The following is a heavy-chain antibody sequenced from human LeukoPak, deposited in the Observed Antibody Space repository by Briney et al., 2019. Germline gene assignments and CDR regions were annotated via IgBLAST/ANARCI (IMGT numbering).Heavy chain of an antibody. CDR3: ARSYYYYYYMDV. V-gene: IGHV3-30*01. CDR2: ISYDGSNK. Sequence: GRSLRLSCAASGFTFSSYAMHWVRQAPGKGLEWVAVISYDGSNKYYADSVKGRFTISRDNSKNTLYLQMNSLRAEDTAVYYCARSYYYYYYMDVWGKWTTVTVSS. J-gene: IGHJ6*03. CDR1: GFTFSSYA.